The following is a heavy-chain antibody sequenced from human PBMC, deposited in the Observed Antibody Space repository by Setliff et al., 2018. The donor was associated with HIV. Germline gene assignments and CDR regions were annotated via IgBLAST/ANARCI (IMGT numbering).Heavy chain of an antibody. V-gene: IGHV3-74*01. CDR3: AKDGISGGAYPPYYFDY. Sequence: GGSLRLSCAASGFTFSTYWMNWVRQAPGKGLVWVSRINSGGNPHYAHAVKGRFTTSRDNSQNTVYLQMNRLRVEDTAVYYCAKDGISGGAYPPYYFDYWGHGTLVTVSS. J-gene: IGHJ4*01. CDR1: GFTFSTYW. CDR2: INSGGNP. D-gene: IGHD2-15*01.